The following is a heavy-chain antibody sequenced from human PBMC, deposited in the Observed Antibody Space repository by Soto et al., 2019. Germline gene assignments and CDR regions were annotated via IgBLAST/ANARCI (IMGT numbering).Heavy chain of an antibody. CDR3: ARDLWGYCGADCYPLDV. D-gene: IGHD2-21*02. Sequence: QVRLQESGPGLVKPSETLSLTCTGSGGSISSYYWSWIRQPPGKGLGGVGYMYNTGSTIYNPSLKSRVTISVDTSKNQFSLKLNSVTAADTAVYYCARDLWGYCGADCYPLDVWGQGTTVTVSS. V-gene: IGHV4-59*01. CDR1: GGSISSYY. J-gene: IGHJ6*02. CDR2: MYNTGST.